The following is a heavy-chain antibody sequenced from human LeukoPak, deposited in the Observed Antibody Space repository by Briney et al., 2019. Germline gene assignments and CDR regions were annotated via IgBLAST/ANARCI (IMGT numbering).Heavy chain of an antibody. CDR1: GYSFTSYW. J-gene: IGHJ3*02. CDR2: IYPGDSDT. Sequence: GESLKISCKGSGYSFTSYWIGWVRQMPGKGLEWMGIIYPGDSDTRYSPSFQGQVTISADKSISTAYLQWSSLKASDTAMYYCASQSMTTVTAAAFDIWGQGTMVTASS. CDR3: ASQSMTTVTAAAFDI. D-gene: IGHD4-17*01. V-gene: IGHV5-51*01.